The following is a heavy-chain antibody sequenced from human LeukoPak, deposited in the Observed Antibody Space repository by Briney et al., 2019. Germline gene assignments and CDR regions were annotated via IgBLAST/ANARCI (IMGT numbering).Heavy chain of an antibody. V-gene: IGHV1-69*04. J-gene: IGHJ5*02. CDR3: ARDLGYGSGSYFPNWFDP. CDR1: GGTFSSYA. D-gene: IGHD3-10*01. CDR2: IIPIFGIA. Sequence: SVKVSCKASGGTFSSYAISWVRQAPGQRLEWMGRIIPIFGIANYAQKFQGRVTITADKSSSTAYMELSSLRSEDTAVYYCARDLGYGSGSYFPNWFDPWGQGTLVTVSS.